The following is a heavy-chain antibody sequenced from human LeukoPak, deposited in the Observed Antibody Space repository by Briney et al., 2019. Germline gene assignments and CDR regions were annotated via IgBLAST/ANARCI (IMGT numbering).Heavy chain of an antibody. Sequence: PGRSLRLSCAASGFTFDDYAMHWVRQAPGKGLEWVSGISWNSGSIGYADSVKGRFTISRDNAKNSLYLQMNSLRAEDTAVYYCAKDDGEWGATNPSFGYWGQGTLVTVSS. CDR3: AKDDGEWGATNPSFGY. CDR1: GFTFDDYA. V-gene: IGHV3-9*01. D-gene: IGHD1-26*01. CDR2: ISWNSGSI. J-gene: IGHJ4*02.